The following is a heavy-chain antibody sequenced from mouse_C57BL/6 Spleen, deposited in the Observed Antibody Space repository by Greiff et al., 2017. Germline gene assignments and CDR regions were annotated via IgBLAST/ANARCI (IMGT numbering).Heavy chain of an antibody. V-gene: IGHV1-64*01. CDR2: IHPNSGST. J-gene: IGHJ3*01. D-gene: IGHD2-4*01. CDR3: ASDYEYERAWFAY. Sequence: QVQLQQPGAELVKPGASVKLSCKASGYTFTSYWMHWVKQRPGQGLEWIGMIHPNSGSTNYNEKFKSKATLTVDKSSSTAYMQYSRLTTEDSAVYYCASDYEYERAWFAYWGQGTLVTVSA. CDR1: GYTFTSYW.